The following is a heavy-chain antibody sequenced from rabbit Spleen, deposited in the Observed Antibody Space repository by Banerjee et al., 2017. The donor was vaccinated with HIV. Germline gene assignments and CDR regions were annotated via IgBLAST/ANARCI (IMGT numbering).Heavy chain of an antibody. D-gene: IGHD8-1*01. CDR1: GFSFSDRDV. J-gene: IGHJ6*01. CDR3: ARDTGSSFSSYGMDL. Sequence: QEQLVESGGGLVQPEGSLTLTCKASGFSFSDRDVMCWVRQAPGKGLEWIACINTATGKPVYATWAKGRFTISTTSSTTVTLQMTSLTVADTATYFCARDTGSSFSSYGMDLWGQGTLVTVS. V-gene: IGHV1S45*01. CDR2: INTATGKP.